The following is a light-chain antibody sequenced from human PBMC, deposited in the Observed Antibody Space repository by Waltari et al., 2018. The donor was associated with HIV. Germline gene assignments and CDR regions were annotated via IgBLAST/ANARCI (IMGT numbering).Light chain of an antibody. V-gene: IGLV1-44*01. CDR1: TATIGSKN. CDR3: SAWDDNLNGPV. J-gene: IGLJ3*02. CDR2: DND. Sequence: QAALTQAPSAPGTPGQRLDLSCSRATATIGSKNFNWYQQPQGPPPKLLTYDNDNRPSGIPDRFPCSRSGTSASLTITGLQSDDEADYYCSAWDDNLNGPVFGGGTRLTVL.